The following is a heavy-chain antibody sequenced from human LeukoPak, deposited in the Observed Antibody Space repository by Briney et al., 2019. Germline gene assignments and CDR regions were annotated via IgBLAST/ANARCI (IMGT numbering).Heavy chain of an antibody. Sequence: GGSLRLSCAASGFTFGRYWMTWVRQAPGKGLEWVAIIKQNADAEYYVDSVKGRFTFSNSNSQNSLYLQMNSLRPEDTAVYYCATTGFDSPFYFHYWGQGTLVTVSS. D-gene: IGHD5-12*01. CDR3: ATTGFDSPFYFHY. CDR2: IKQNADAE. J-gene: IGHJ4*02. V-gene: IGHV3-7*03. CDR1: GFTFGRYW.